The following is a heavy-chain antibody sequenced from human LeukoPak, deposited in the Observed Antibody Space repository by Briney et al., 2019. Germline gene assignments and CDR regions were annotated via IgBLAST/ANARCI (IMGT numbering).Heavy chain of an antibody. Sequence: ASVKVSCKASGYTFTSYGISWVRQAPGQGLEWMGWISAYNGNTNYAQKLQGRVTMTTDTSTSTAYMELRSLRSDDTAVYYCARGPVTTIFGVALLDYWGQGTLVTVSS. J-gene: IGHJ4*02. CDR1: GYTFTSYG. D-gene: IGHD3-3*01. CDR2: ISAYNGNT. CDR3: ARGPVTTIFGVALLDY. V-gene: IGHV1-18*01.